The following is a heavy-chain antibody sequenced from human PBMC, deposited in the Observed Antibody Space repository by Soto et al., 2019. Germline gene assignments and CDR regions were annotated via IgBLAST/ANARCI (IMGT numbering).Heavy chain of an antibody. J-gene: IGHJ4*02. CDR1: GYTFSTYG. Sequence: QVQLVQSGAEVKKPGASVKVSCKASGYTFSTYGINWVRQAPGQGLEWMGWISAFTGNTNYAQKFQGRVTMATDTSTSTAYMELRSLRSDDTAVYYCARDDPDYAETNGYYDPSDYWGQGTLVTVSP. V-gene: IGHV1-18*04. CDR2: ISAFTGNT. D-gene: IGHD3-22*01. CDR3: ARDDPDYAETNGYYDPSDY.